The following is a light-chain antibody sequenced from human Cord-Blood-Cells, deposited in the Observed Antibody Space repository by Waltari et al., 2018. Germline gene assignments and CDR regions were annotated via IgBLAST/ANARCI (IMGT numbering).Light chain of an antibody. J-gene: IGKJ1*01. CDR1: QSVSSN. V-gene: IGKV3-15*01. Sequence: EIVMTQSPATLSVSPGERATLSCRASQSVSSNLAWYQQKPGQAPRLLIYGASARAPGIPARFSGSGSRTEFTVTNSSLQSECFAGDYCQQDTNWPWTFGHGTKVEIK. CDR2: GAS. CDR3: QQDTNWPWT.